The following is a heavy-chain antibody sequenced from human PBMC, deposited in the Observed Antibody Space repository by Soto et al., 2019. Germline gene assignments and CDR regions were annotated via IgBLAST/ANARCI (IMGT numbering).Heavy chain of an antibody. V-gene: IGHV6-1*01. CDR2: TYYRSRWYN. J-gene: IGHJ6*03. CDR1: GDSVSSNSAA. Sequence: QVPLQESGPGLVKPSQTLSLTCVISGDSVSSNSAAWNWIRLSPSRGLEWLARTYYRSRWYNDYAVSVRSRITVNPDTSKNPFSLQLTSVTPEDTAVYYCAGTTSHHWLYMDVWGKGATVTVSS. CDR3: AGTTSHHWLYMDV. D-gene: IGHD1-7*01.